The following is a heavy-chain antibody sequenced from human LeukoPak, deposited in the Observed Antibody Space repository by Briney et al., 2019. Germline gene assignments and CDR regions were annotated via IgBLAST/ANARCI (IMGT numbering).Heavy chain of an antibody. CDR1: GGSISSFY. Sequence: SETLSLTCTVSGGSISSFYWSWIRQPPGKGLEWIGYIYTSGSTNYNPSLKSRVTISVDTSKNQFSLKLSSVTAADTAVYYCARRTIRDGSSTFDYWGQGTLVTVSS. D-gene: IGHD1-26*01. V-gene: IGHV4-4*09. CDR3: ARRTIRDGSSTFDY. J-gene: IGHJ4*02. CDR2: IYTSGST.